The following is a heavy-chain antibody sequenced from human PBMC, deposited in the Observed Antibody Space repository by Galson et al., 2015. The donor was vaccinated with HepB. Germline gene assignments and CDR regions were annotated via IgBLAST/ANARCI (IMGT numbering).Heavy chain of an antibody. CDR1: GFTFSSYA. CDR2: ISYDGSNK. D-gene: IGHD3-10*02. V-gene: IGHV3-30*04. CDR3: MRTLFREWDSPQYVDY. Sequence: SLRLSCAASGFTFSSYAMHWVRQAPGKGLEWVAVISYDGSNKYYADSVKGRFTISRDNSNNTLYLQMNSLIAEDTTVYYCMRTLFREWDSPQYVDYGGQVTLVTVSS. J-gene: IGHJ4*02.